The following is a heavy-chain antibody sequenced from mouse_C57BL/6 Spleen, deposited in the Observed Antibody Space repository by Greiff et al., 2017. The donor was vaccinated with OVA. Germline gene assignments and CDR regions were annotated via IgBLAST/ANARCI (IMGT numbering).Heavy chain of an antibody. CDR3: ARGYDYIYAMDY. V-gene: IGHV3-1*01. D-gene: IGHD2-4*01. Sequence: EVKLEESGPGMVKPSQSLSLTCTVTGYSITSGYDWHWIRHFPGNKLEWMGYISYSGSTNYNPSLKSRISITHDTSKNHFFLKLNSVTTEDTATYYCARGYDYIYAMDYWGQGTSVTVSS. J-gene: IGHJ4*01. CDR2: ISYSGST. CDR1: GYSITSGYD.